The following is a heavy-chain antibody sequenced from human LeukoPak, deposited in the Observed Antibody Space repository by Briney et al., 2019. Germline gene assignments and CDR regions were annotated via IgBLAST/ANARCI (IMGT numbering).Heavy chain of an antibody. V-gene: IGHV1-2*06. CDR2: INPNSGGT. Sequence: ASVKVSCKASAYTFTGYYMHWVRQAPGQGLEWMGRINPNSGGTNYAQKFQGRVTMTRDTSISTAYMELSRLRPDDTAVYYCARVRNSYGDYVSYWGQGTLVTVSS. J-gene: IGHJ4*02. D-gene: IGHD4-17*01. CDR3: ARVRNSYGDYVSY. CDR1: AYTFTGYY.